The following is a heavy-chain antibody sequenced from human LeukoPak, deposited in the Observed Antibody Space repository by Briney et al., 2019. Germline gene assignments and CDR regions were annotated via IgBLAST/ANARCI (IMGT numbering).Heavy chain of an antibody. CDR2: IYPGDCDT. CDR3: ARGTVVTPWAILPGRAFDY. V-gene: IGHV5-51*01. D-gene: IGHD4-23*01. CDR1: GYGFTSYW. J-gene: IGHJ4*02. Sequence: GESLKISWKGSGYGFTSYWIGWVRQMAGKGLEWMGIIYPGDCDTRYSPSFQGQVTISADKSISTAYLQWSSLKASDTAMYYCARGTVVTPWAILPGRAFDYWGQGTLVTVSS.